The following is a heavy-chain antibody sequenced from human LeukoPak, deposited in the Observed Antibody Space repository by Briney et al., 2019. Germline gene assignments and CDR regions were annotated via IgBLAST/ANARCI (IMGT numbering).Heavy chain of an antibody. Sequence: PGGSLRLSCAASGFTFSSYEMNWVRQAPGKGLEWVSYISSSGSTIYYADSVKGRFTISRDNAKNSLYLQMNSLRAEDTAVYYCASVVVVATIRDFDYWGQGTLVTVSS. J-gene: IGHJ4*02. CDR1: GFTFSSYE. CDR2: ISSSGSTI. V-gene: IGHV3-48*03. D-gene: IGHD5-24*01. CDR3: ASVVVVATIRDFDY.